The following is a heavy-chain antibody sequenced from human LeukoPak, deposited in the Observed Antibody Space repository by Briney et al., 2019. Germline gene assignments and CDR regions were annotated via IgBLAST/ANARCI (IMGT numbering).Heavy chain of an antibody. V-gene: IGHV3-66*01. CDR3: ARDVEGLGVFYY. D-gene: IGHD3/OR15-3a*01. Sequence: GGSLRLSCAASGFTVSSNYMSWVRQAPGKGLEWVSVIYSGGSTYYADSVKGRFTISRDNSKNTLYLQMNSLRAEDTAVYYCARDVEGLGVFYYWGQGTLVTVSS. CDR1: GFTVSSNY. CDR2: IYSGGST. J-gene: IGHJ4*02.